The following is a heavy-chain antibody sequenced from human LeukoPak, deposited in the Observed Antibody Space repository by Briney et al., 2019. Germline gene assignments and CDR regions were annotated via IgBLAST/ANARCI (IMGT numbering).Heavy chain of an antibody. J-gene: IGHJ5*02. CDR1: GFTFSSYA. CDR3: AKCPYGSGTHNWFDP. Sequence: PAGSLRLSCAASGFTFSSYAMSWVRQAPGKGLEWVSAISGSGGSTYYADSVKGRFTISRDNSKNTLYLQMNSLRAEDTAVYYCAKCPYGSGTHNWFDPWGQGTLVTVSS. CDR2: ISGSGGST. D-gene: IGHD3-10*01. V-gene: IGHV3-23*01.